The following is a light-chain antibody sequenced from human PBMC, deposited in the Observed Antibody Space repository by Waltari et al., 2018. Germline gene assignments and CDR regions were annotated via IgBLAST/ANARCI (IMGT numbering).Light chain of an antibody. Sequence: SSELSQDPTVSVALGQAVNITCQGDSLRRYFVSWYQQTPGQAPVLVSYGQNKRPSGNTDRFSGSRSGNTASLTIAGAEAADEADYYCYSRNSDDFTYVFGTGTKLTVL. J-gene: IGLJ1*01. CDR2: GQN. CDR3: YSRNSDDFTYV. V-gene: IGLV3-19*01. CDR1: SLRRYF.